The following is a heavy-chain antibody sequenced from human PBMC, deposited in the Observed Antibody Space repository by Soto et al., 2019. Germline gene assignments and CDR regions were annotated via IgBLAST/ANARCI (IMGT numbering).Heavy chain of an antibody. D-gene: IGHD6-6*01. Sequence: PGGSLRLSCAASGFTFSSYAMSWVRQAPGKGLEWVSAISGSGGSTYYADSVKGRFTISRDNSKNTLYLQMNSLRAEDTAVYYCVKSPSRARLSQTPVFDYWGQGTLVTVSS. V-gene: IGHV3-23*01. CDR1: GFTFSSYA. CDR2: ISGSGGST. CDR3: VKSPSRARLSQTPVFDY. J-gene: IGHJ4*02.